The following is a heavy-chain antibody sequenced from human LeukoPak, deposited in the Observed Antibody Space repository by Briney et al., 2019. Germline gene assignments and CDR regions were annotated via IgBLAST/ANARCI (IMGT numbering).Heavy chain of an antibody. J-gene: IGHJ4*02. V-gene: IGHV1-24*01. CDR3: ATIGYCSSTSCHPGTFDY. Sequence: ASVKVSCKVSGYTLTELSMHWVRQAPGKGLEWMGGFDPEDGETIYAQKFQGRVTMTEDTSTDTAYMGLSSLRSEDTAVYYCATIGYCSSTSCHPGTFDYWGQGTLVTVSS. D-gene: IGHD2-2*01. CDR2: FDPEDGET. CDR1: GYTLTELS.